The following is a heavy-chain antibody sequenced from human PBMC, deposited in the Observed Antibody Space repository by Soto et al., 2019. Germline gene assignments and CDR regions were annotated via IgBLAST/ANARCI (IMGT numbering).Heavy chain of an antibody. CDR2: IYYSGST. V-gene: IGHV4-39*01. J-gene: IGHJ4*02. CDR1: GGSISSSSYY. Sequence: SETLSLTCTVSGGSISSSSYYWGWIRQPPGKGLEWIGSIYYSGSTHYNPSLKSRVTISVDTSKNQFSLKLSSVTAADTAVYYCARQGNIVATILHFDYWGQGTLVTVSS. D-gene: IGHD5-12*01. CDR3: ARQGNIVATILHFDY.